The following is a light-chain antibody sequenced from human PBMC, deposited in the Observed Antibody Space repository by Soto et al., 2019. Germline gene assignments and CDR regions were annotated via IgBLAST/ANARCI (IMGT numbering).Light chain of an antibody. CDR1: SSDVGTYKY. V-gene: IGLV2-14*03. Sequence: QSALTQPASVSGSPGQSSTISCTGTSSDVGTYKYVSWYQQHPGKAPKLMIYDVSNRPSGVSNRFSGSKSGNTASLTISGLQAEDEADYYCNSYTTSSTLVFGTGTKLTVL. CDR2: DVS. CDR3: NSYTTSSTLV. J-gene: IGLJ1*01.